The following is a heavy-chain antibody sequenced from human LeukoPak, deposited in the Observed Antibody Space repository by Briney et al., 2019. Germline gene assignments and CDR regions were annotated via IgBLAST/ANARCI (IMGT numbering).Heavy chain of an antibody. CDR1: GGFINSNDYY. CDR2: IYYSGST. D-gene: IGHD2-15*01. J-gene: IGHJ4*02. Sequence: SETLSLTCSVSGGFINSNDYYWNWIRQASGKGLEWIGYIYYSGSTYYNPSLKSRVNISIDTSKNQFSLNLSSVTAADTAVYYCARVAATSHDIGAISLAFDYWGQGTLVTVSS. CDR3: ARVAATSHDIGAISLAFDY. V-gene: IGHV4-30-4*01.